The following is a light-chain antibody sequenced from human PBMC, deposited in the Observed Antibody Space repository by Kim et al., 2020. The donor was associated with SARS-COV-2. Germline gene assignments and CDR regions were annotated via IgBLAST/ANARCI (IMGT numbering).Light chain of an antibody. CDR2: GNS. CDR3: QSYDSSLSGSYV. CDR1: SSNIGAGYD. Sequence: VTTSGTGSSSNIGAGYDVHWYQQLPGTAPKLLIYGNSNRPSGVPDRFSGSKSGTSASLAITGLQAEDEADYYCQSYDSSLSGSYVFGTGTKVTVL. V-gene: IGLV1-40*01. J-gene: IGLJ1*01.